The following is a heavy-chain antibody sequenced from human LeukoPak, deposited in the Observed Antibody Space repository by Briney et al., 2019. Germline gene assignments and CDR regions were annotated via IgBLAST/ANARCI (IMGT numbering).Heavy chain of an antibody. D-gene: IGHD3-22*01. CDR1: GFAFSSYG. CDR3: AKYDSSNHYDDH. CDR2: ISDSGGST. J-gene: IGHJ4*02. V-gene: IGHV3-23*01. Sequence: GGSQRLSCAGSGFAFSSYGMSWVRQAPGKGLEWVAAISDSGGSTFYADSVKGRFTISRDNSKNTLYMQMNSLRAEDTAVYYCAKYDSSNHYDDHWGQGTLVAVSS.